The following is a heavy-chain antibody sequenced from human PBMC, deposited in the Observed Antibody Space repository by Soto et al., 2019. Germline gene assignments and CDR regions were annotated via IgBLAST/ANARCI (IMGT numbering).Heavy chain of an antibody. CDR3: AKAASSRIYYYYGMDV. D-gene: IGHD6-6*01. Sequence: VGSLRLSCAASGFTFDDYTMHWVRQAPGKGLEWVSLISWDGGSTYYADSVKGRFTISRDNSKNSLYLQMNSLRTEDTALYYCAKAASSRIYYYYGMDVWGQGTTVTVSS. J-gene: IGHJ6*02. V-gene: IGHV3-43*01. CDR2: ISWDGGST. CDR1: GFTFDDYT.